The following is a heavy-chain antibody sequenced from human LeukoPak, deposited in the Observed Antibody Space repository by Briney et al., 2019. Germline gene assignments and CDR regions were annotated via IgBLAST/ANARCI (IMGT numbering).Heavy chain of an antibody. J-gene: IGHJ4*02. V-gene: IGHV3-23*01. CDR2: TSSSDAGT. CDR1: GFTFSSYG. CDR3: ATRYYYDSSGYPDYFDY. Sequence: GGSLRLSCAASGFTFSSYGMTWVRQTPGKGLEWVAATSSSDAGTYHADSVRGRFTISRDNSKKTLYLQMNSLRAEDTAVYYGATRYYYDSSGYPDYFDYWGQGTLVTVSS. D-gene: IGHD3-22*01.